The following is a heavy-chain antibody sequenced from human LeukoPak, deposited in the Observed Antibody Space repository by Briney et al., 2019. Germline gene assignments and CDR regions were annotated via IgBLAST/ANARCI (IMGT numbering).Heavy chain of an antibody. Sequence: GGSLRLSCAASGFTFSNAYMNWVRQAPGKGLEWVAVISYDGSNKYYADSVKGRFTISRDNSKNTLYLQMNSLRAEDTAVYYCARDDYDFWSGYYRYYYYGMDVWGQGTTVTVSS. CDR1: GFTFSNAY. V-gene: IGHV3-30-3*01. CDR3: ARDDYDFWSGYYRYYYYGMDV. D-gene: IGHD3-3*01. J-gene: IGHJ6*02. CDR2: ISYDGSNK.